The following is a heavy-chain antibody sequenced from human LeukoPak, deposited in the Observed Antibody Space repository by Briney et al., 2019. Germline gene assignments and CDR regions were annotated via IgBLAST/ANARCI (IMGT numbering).Heavy chain of an antibody. Sequence: SETLSLACTVSGGSISSFYWSWIRQPPGKGLEWIGYIYYSGSTNYNPSLKSRVTISVDTSKNQFSLKLSSVTAADTAVYYCARGRTPYCSSTSCYKGYYFDYWGQGTLVTVSS. CDR3: ARGRTPYCSSTSCYKGYYFDY. CDR2: IYYSGST. J-gene: IGHJ4*02. D-gene: IGHD2-2*02. CDR1: GGSISSFY. V-gene: IGHV4-59*12.